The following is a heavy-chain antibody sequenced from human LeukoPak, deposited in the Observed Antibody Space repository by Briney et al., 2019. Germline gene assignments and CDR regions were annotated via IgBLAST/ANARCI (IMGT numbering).Heavy chain of an antibody. J-gene: IGHJ4*02. CDR2: IYWDDDK. V-gene: IGHV2-5*02. CDR3: AHTSYYYGSGSYSPFDY. CDR1: GFSLSTSGVG. D-gene: IGHD3-10*01. Sequence: SGPTLVKPTQTLTPTCTFSGFSLSTSGVGVGWIRQPPGKALEWLALIYWDDDKRYSPSLKSRLTITKDTSKNQVVLTMTNVDPVDTATYYCAHTSYYYGSGSYSPFDYWGQGTLVTVSS.